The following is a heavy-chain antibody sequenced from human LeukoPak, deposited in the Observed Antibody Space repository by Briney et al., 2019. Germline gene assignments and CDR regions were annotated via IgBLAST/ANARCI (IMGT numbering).Heavy chain of an antibody. J-gene: IGHJ4*02. CDR1: GGSFSGYH. V-gene: IGHV4-34*01. CDR3: ARLTSFGGAFFY. D-gene: IGHD3-16*01. CDR2: INHSGST. Sequence: SETLSLTCAVYGGSFSGYHWSWIRQPPGKGLEWIGEINHSGSTNYNPSLKSRVTISVDTSKNQFSLKLSSVTAADTAVYYCARLTSFGGAFFYWGQGTLVTVSS.